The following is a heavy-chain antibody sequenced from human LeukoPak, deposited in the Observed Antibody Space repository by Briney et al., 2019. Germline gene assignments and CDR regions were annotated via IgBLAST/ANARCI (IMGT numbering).Heavy chain of an antibody. J-gene: IGHJ4*02. CDR3: ARDRIAVAGTL. Sequence: GGSLRLSCAASGFTFSSFWMSWVRQAPGKGLEWVSSISSTGNTIYYADSVKGRFTISRDNAKNSLYLQMSSLKTEDTAVYYCARDRIAVAGTLWGQGTLVTVSS. D-gene: IGHD6-19*01. CDR2: ISSTGNTI. V-gene: IGHV3-48*01. CDR1: GFTFSSFW.